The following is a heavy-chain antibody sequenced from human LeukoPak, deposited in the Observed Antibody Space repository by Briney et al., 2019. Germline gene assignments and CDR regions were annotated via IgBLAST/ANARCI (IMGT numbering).Heavy chain of an antibody. Sequence: ASVKVSCKASGYTFTSYYMHWVRQAPGQGLEWMGIINPSGGSTSYAQKFQGRVTMTEDTSTDTAYMELSSLRSEDTAVYYCAPKAAAGVFWGQGTLVTVSS. CDR1: GYTFTSYY. J-gene: IGHJ4*02. CDR3: APKAAAGVF. D-gene: IGHD6-13*01. CDR2: INPSGGST. V-gene: IGHV1-46*01.